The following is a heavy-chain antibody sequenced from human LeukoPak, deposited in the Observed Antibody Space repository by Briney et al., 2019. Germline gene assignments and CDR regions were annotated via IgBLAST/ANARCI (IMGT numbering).Heavy chain of an antibody. Sequence: ASVKVSCKASGVTFINFAISWVRQAPGQGLEWMGGIIPIFGTANYAQKFQGRVTITADKSTSTAYMELSSLRSEDTAVYYCARDRGSGKYYMDVWGKGTTVTISS. D-gene: IGHD3-10*01. V-gene: IGHV1-69*06. CDR3: ARDRGSGKYYMDV. CDR2: IIPIFGTA. CDR1: GVTFINFA. J-gene: IGHJ6*03.